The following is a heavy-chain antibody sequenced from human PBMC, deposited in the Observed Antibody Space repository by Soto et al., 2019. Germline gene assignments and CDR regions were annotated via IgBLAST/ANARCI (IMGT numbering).Heavy chain of an antibody. D-gene: IGHD3-10*01. CDR3: ARVLYYGSGSYSPYGMDV. V-gene: IGHV1-69*01. J-gene: IGHJ6*02. CDR2: VSPPFRTS. CDR1: GVSFNNNG. Sequence: QVQLVQSGAEVQKPGSSVKVSCKTSGVSFNNNGIGWVRQAPGHGLEWMGGVSPPFRTSNYARKCQGRISLTADASTGTVNMELSSLTSEDTAQYYCARVLYYGSGSYSPYGMDVWGQGTTVTVSS.